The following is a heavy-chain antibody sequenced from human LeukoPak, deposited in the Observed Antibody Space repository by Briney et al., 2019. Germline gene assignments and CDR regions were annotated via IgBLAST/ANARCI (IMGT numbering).Heavy chain of an antibody. CDR2: ISAYNGNT. CDR3: ARDGQQLVPTNAEYFQH. J-gene: IGHJ1*01. CDR1: GYTFTSYG. V-gene: IGHV1-18*01. Sequence: ASVKVSCKAPGYTFTSYGISWVRQAPGQRLEWMGWISAYNGNTNYAQKLQGRVTMTTDTSTSTAYMEVRSLRSDDTAVYYCARDGQQLVPTNAEYFQHWGQGTLVTVSS. D-gene: IGHD6-13*01.